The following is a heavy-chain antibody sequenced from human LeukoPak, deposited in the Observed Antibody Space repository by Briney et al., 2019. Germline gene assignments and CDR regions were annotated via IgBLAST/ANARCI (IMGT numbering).Heavy chain of an antibody. CDR3: ARDDPLRYRSNGMDV. CDR2: IIPIFGTA. Sequence: SVKVSCKASGGTFSSYAISWVRQAPGQGLEWMGGIIPIFGTANYAQKFQGRDTITADESTSTAYMELSSLRSEDTAVYYCARDDPLRYRSNGMDVWGQGTTVTVSS. V-gene: IGHV1-69*13. D-gene: IGHD4-11*01. CDR1: GGTFSSYA. J-gene: IGHJ6*02.